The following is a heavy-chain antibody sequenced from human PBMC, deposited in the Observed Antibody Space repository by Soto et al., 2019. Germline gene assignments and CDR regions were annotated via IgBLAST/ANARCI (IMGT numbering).Heavy chain of an antibody. CDR1: GYTFTSYG. D-gene: IGHD3-16*02. CDR3: ARLTYDYIWGSYRPPDY. V-gene: IGHV1-18*01. CDR2: ISEYNGNT. J-gene: IGHJ4*02. Sequence: QVQLVQSGAEVKKPGASVKVSCKASGYTFTSYGISWVRQAPGQGLEWMGWISEYNGNTNYAQKIQGRGTMTTDTSTSTAYMELRSLRSDDTAVYYCARLTYDYIWGSYRPPDYWGQGTLVTVSS.